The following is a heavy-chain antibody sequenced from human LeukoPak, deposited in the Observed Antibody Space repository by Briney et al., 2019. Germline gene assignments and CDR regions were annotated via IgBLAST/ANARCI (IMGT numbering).Heavy chain of an antibody. CDR3: GKGLRYSGIDY. V-gene: IGHV3-23*01. J-gene: IGHJ4*02. D-gene: IGHD5-12*01. CDR1: GFTFSTYA. Sequence: GGSPRLSCTASGFTFSTYAMNWVRQAPGKGLEWVSGISASDGSTYHADSVKGRFTISRDNSKNTLYLQMNSLRAEDTAVYYCGKGLRYSGIDYWGQGTLVTVSA. CDR2: ISASDGST.